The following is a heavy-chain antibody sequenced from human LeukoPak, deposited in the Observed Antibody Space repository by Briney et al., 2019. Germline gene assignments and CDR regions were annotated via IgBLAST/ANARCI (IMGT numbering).Heavy chain of an antibody. CDR2: IYTSGST. D-gene: IGHD3-10*02. J-gene: IGHJ4*02. Sequence: SETLSRTCTVSGGSISSYYWSWIRQPPGKGLEWIGYIYTSGSTNYNPSLKSRVTISVDTSKNQFSLKLSSVTAADTAVYYCARHVRSDHFDYWGQGTLVTVSS. V-gene: IGHV4-4*09. CDR1: GGSISSYY. CDR3: ARHVRSDHFDY.